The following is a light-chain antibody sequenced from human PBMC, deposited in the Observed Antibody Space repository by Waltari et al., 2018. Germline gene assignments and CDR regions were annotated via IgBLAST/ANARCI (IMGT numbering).Light chain of an antibody. J-gene: IGKJ4*01. CDR3: QQYYSTLLT. CDR2: AAS. CDR1: QGISNS. Sequence: DIQITQSPSSLSASVGDRLTLYCRASQGISNSLAWYQQKPGKAPKLLVYAASRLEGGVPSRFSGRGSGTDYTLTINSLQPEDFATYYCQQYYSTLLTFGGGTKVEIK. V-gene: IGKV1-NL1*01.